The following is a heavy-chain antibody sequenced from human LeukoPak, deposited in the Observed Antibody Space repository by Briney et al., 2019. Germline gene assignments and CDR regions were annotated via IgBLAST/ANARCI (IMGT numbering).Heavy chain of an antibody. CDR3: ARDMAYQLLSNWFDP. Sequence: PGGSLRLSCAASGFTFSSYSMNWVRQAPGKGLEWVSYISSSSSTIYYADSVKGRFTISRDNAKNSLYLQMNSLRAEDTAVYYCARDMAYQLLSNWFDPWGQGTLVTVSS. CDR1: GFTFSSYS. J-gene: IGHJ5*02. V-gene: IGHV3-48*04. D-gene: IGHD2-2*01. CDR2: ISSSSSTI.